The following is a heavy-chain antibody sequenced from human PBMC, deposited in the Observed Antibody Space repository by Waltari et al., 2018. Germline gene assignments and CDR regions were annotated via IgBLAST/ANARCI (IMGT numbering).Heavy chain of an antibody. Sequence: QMVESGGGLVQPGGSLRLSCEASGFVFTNPWMHWVRQSPGKGLEWVSRINNDGSGVHYADSVKGRFTISRDNAKNTLYLQMNNLRAADTAMYFCARGDWYFDVWGRPILVTVSS. CDR1: GFVFTNPW. CDR2: INNDGSGV. J-gene: IGHJ2*01. D-gene: IGHD3-16*01. V-gene: IGHV3-74*01. CDR3: ARGDWYFDV.